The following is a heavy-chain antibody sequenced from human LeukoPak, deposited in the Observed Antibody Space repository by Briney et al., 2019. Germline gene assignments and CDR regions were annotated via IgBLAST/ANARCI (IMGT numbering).Heavy chain of an antibody. D-gene: IGHD3-22*01. Sequence: GGSLRLSCAASGFTFSNSIIHWVRQAPGKGLEWVAVTTTDGNLKIYTDSVKGRFTISRDNSKNTLYLQMNSLRAEDTAVYYCAKLMYYYDSSGYDDAFDIWGQGTMVTVSS. CDR1: GFTFSNSI. CDR3: AKLMYYYDSSGYDDAFDI. V-gene: IGHV3-30*04. J-gene: IGHJ3*02. CDR2: TTTDGNLK.